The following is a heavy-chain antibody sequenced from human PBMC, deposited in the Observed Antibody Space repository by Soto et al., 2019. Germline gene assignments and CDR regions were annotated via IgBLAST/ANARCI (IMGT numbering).Heavy chain of an antibody. CDR2: IKSKTDGGTT. D-gene: IGHD4-4*01. J-gene: IGHJ4*02. V-gene: IGHV3-15*01. CDR1: GFTFSNAW. CDR3: TTDEAHGTTVTLVDY. Sequence: EVQLVESGGGLVKPGGSLRLSCAASGFTFSNAWMSWVRQAPGKGLEWVGRIKSKTDGGTTDYAAPVKGRFTISRDDSKNTLYLQMNSLKTEDTAVYYCTTDEAHGTTVTLVDYWGQGTLVTVSS.